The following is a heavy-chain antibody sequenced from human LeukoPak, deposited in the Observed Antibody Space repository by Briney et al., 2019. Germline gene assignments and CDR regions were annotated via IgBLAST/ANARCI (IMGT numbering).Heavy chain of an antibody. CDR3: VEHRVSMFRGVKLALSEGADY. V-gene: IGHV3-30*02. CDR1: GFSFSRYG. CDR2: IRFDGSYK. D-gene: IGHD3-10*01. Sequence: GGSMRLSCASSGFSFSRYGMHWVRQAPGKGLEWVTFIRFDGSYKYYADSVKGRFTISRDNSKNTLYLQLDSLRVEDTAVYYCVEHRVSMFRGVKLALSEGADYWGQGTLVTVSS. J-gene: IGHJ4*02.